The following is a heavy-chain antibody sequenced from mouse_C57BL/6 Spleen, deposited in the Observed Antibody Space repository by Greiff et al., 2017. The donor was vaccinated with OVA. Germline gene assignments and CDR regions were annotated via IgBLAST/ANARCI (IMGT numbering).Heavy chain of an antibody. V-gene: IGHV1-39*01. CDR1: GYSFTDYN. CDR2: INPNYGTT. CDR3: ARGPRTGTYWYFDV. D-gene: IGHD4-1*01. Sequence: VQLQQSGPELVKPGASVKISCKASGYSFTDYNMNWVKQSNGKSLEWIGVINPNYGTTSYNQKFKGKATLTVDQSSSTAYLQRNSLTSEDSAVYDCARGPRTGTYWYFDVWGTGTTVTVSS. J-gene: IGHJ1*03.